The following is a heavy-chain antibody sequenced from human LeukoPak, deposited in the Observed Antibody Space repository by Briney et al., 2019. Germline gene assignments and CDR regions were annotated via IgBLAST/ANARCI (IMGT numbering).Heavy chain of an antibody. CDR1: GFTFSSYG. Sequence: GGTLRLSCVASGFTFSSYGMSWVRQAPGEGLEWVSAIVGSGGSTYYADSVKGRFTISRDNSKNTLYLQMNSLRAEDTAVYYCAKDLSPADYWGQGTLVTVSS. CDR2: IVGSGGST. CDR3: AKDLSPADY. J-gene: IGHJ4*02. V-gene: IGHV3-23*01. D-gene: IGHD5/OR15-5a*01.